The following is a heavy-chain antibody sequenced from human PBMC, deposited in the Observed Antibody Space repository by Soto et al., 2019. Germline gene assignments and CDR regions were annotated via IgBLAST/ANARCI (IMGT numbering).Heavy chain of an antibody. Sequence: QVQLQESGPGLVKPSQTLSLTCTVSGGSISSGGYYWSWIRQHPGKGLEWIGYIYYSGSTYYNPSLQSRVTISVDTSKNQFSLKLSSVTAADTAVYYCARYCSGGSCYSETLDYWGQGTLVTVSS. V-gene: IGHV4-31*03. J-gene: IGHJ4*02. D-gene: IGHD2-15*01. CDR1: GGSISSGGYY. CDR3: ARYCSGGSCYSETLDY. CDR2: IYYSGST.